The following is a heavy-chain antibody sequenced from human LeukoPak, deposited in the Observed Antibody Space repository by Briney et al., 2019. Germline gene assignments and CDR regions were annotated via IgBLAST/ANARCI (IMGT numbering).Heavy chain of an antibody. CDR1: GGSISSGGYY. V-gene: IGHV4-31*03. J-gene: IGHJ4*02. D-gene: IGHD6-13*01. CDR2: IYYSGST. Sequence: TLSLTCTVSGGSISSGGYYWSWIRQHPGEGLEWIGYIYYSGSTYYNPSLKSRVTISIDTSKDQFSLKLSPVTAADTAVYYCARVIRIGGIFDYWGQGTLVTVSS. CDR3: ARVIRIGGIFDY.